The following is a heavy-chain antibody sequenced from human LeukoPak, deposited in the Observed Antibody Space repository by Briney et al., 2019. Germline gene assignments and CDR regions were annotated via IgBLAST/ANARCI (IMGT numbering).Heavy chain of an antibody. Sequence: SETLSLTCTVSGDSISSTTYYWGWIRQPPGKGLEWIGSIYHSGSTYDNPSLKSRVTISLDTSKNQFSLKLSSVTAADTAVYYCARDSSGTYFDYWGQGTLVTVSS. J-gene: IGHJ4*02. CDR2: IYHSGST. CDR1: GDSISSTTYY. D-gene: IGHD3-10*01. CDR3: ARDSSGTYFDY. V-gene: IGHV4-39*07.